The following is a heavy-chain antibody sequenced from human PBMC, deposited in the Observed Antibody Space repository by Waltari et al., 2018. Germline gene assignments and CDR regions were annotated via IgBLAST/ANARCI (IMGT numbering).Heavy chain of an antibody. CDR1: GFTIDDYA. CDR3: AKDISDSRGVINY. V-gene: IGHV3-43D*04. CDR2: VSWDGGST. Sequence: EVQLVESGGVVVQPGGSLRHSCAASGFTIDDYAMHWVRQAPGKGLEWVSLVSWDGGSTYYADSVKGRFPISRDNSKNSLYLQMNSPRAEDTALYYCAKDISDSRGVINYWGQGTLVTVSS. D-gene: IGHD3-22*01. J-gene: IGHJ4*02.